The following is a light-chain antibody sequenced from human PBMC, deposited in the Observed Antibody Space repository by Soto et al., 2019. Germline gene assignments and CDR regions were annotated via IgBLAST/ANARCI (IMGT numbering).Light chain of an antibody. CDR3: QQLERYPST. V-gene: IGKV1-9*01. J-gene: IGKJ4*01. CDR1: QGINSF. CDR2: AAS. Sequence: IQLTHAPSSLSASVGDIVTITFRASQGINSFLAWYQQKPFKSPKLLIYAASTLQSGVPSRFSGSGSGTDFTLTISSLQPEDFATYYCQQLERYPSTFGGGTKVDIK.